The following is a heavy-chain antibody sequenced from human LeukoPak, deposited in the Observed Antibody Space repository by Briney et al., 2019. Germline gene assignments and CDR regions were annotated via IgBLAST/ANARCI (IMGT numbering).Heavy chain of an antibody. Sequence: GGSLRLSCEASGFTFSTYPMHWVRRAPDKGLEWVAMISYHGSNEYYADSVKGRFTISRDNSKNTLYLQMNNPRVEDTAIYYCARVHDTTGYYHYFDSWGQGTLVTVSS. CDR3: ARVHDTTGYYHYFDS. D-gene: IGHD3-9*01. J-gene: IGHJ4*02. CDR2: ISYHGSNE. V-gene: IGHV3-30*03. CDR1: GFTFSTYP.